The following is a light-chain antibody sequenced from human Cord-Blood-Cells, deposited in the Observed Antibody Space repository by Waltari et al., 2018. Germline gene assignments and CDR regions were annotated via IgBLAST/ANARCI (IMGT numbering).Light chain of an antibody. Sequence: AIRITQSPSSLSASTGDRVTITCRASQGISSYLAWYQQKPGKAPKLLIYAASTLQSGVPSRFSGSGSRTDFTLTISCLQSEDFATYYCQKYYSYPLTFGGGTKVEIK. V-gene: IGKV1-8*01. J-gene: IGKJ4*01. CDR3: QKYYSYPLT. CDR2: AAS. CDR1: QGISSY.